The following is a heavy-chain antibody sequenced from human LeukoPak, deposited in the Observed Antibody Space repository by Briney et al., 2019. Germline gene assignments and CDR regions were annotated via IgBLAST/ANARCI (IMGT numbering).Heavy chain of an antibody. CDR2: IKQDGSEK. J-gene: IGHJ6*03. D-gene: IGHD3-3*01. CDR3: AREGFGVVRYYYYYMDV. Sequence: GGSLRLSCAASGFTFSSDWMSWVRQAPGKGLEWVAKIKQDGSEKYYVDSVKGRFTISRDNAKNSLYLQMNSLRAEDKAVYYCAREGFGVVRYYYYYMDVWGKGTTVTVSS. V-gene: IGHV3-7*01. CDR1: GFTFSSDW.